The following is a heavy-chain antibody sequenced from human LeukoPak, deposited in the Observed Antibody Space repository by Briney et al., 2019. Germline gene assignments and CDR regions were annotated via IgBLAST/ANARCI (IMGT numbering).Heavy chain of an antibody. V-gene: IGHV4-39*07. CDR2: IYYSGST. CDR3: ARGSSMVRGVHDY. CDR1: GGSISSSSYY. D-gene: IGHD3-10*01. Sequence: SETLSLTCTVSGGSISSSSYYWGWIRQPPGKGLEWIGSIYYSGSTYYNPSLKSRVTISVDTSKNQFSLKLSSVTAADTAVYYCARGSSMVRGVHDYWGQGTLVTVSS. J-gene: IGHJ4*02.